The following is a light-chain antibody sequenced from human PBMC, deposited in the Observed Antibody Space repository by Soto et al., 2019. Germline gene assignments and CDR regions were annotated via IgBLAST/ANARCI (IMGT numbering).Light chain of an antibody. V-gene: IGLV1-40*01. J-gene: IGLJ2*01. CDR2: RDK. Sequence: QYVVTQPPSVSGAPGQRVSISCSGSSSNIGAGPDVHWYQQLPGTAPKLLIYRDKNRPSGLPDRFSACKAATSASLAITGLQAHEEEDYYCQSYDSSRSVVFGGGTKLTVL. CDR1: SSNIGAGPD. CDR3: QSYDSSRSVV.